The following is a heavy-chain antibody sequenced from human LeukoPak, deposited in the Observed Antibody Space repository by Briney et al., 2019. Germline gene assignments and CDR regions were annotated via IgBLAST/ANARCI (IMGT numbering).Heavy chain of an antibody. J-gene: IGHJ6*03. CDR3: ARFPNRSSSWLLPYYYMDV. CDR2: ISYDGSNK. CDR1: GFTFSSYA. D-gene: IGHD6-13*01. Sequence: GGSLRLACAASGFTFSSYAMHWVRQAPGKGLEWVAVISYDGSNKYYADSVKGRFTISRDNAKNSLYLQMNSLRAEDTAVYYCARFPNRSSSWLLPYYYMDVWGKGTTVTISS. V-gene: IGHV3-30*04.